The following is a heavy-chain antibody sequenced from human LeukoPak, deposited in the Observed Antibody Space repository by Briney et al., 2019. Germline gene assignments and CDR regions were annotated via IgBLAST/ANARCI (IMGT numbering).Heavy chain of an antibody. CDR2: LNPNSGGT. CDR3: ARGEGRITIFGVENWFDP. V-gene: IGHV1-2*02. J-gene: IGHJ5*02. D-gene: IGHD3-3*01. Sequence: GASVKVSCKASGYTFTGYYMHWVRQAPGQGLEWMGWLNPNSGGTNYAQKFQGRVTMTRDTSISTAYMELSRLRSDDTAVYYCARGEGRITIFGVENWFDPWGQGTLVTVSS. CDR1: GYTFTGYY.